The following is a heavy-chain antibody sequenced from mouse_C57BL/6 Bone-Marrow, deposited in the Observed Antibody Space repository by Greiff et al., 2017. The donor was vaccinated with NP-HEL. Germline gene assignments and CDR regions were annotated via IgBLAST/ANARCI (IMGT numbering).Heavy chain of an antibody. CDR3: AKASRQSYGNYGWYFDV. V-gene: IGHV2-9*01. D-gene: IGHD2-1*01. CDR1: GFSLTSYG. Sequence: QVQLKQSGPGLVAPSQSLSITCTVSGFSLTSYGVDWVRQPPGKGLEWLGVIWGGGSTNYNSALMSRLSISKDNSKSQVFLKMNSLQTDDTAMYDCAKASRQSYGNYGWYFDVWGTGTTVTVSS. CDR2: IWGGGST. J-gene: IGHJ1*03.